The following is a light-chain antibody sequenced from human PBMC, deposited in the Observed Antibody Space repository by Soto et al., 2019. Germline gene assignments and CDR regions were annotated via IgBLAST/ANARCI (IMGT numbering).Light chain of an antibody. CDR2: GTS. CDR1: HNIGRF. V-gene: IGKV1-39*01. J-gene: IGKJ1*01. Sequence: DIQMTHSPSSLYASVGDRVTMTCRASHNIGRFLNWYQQKGGNAPKLLIYGTSNLASGVPLRFRGGGSGTDFTLTISTLQPEDFATYYCQQSFNTPLTFGQGTKVDIK. CDR3: QQSFNTPLT.